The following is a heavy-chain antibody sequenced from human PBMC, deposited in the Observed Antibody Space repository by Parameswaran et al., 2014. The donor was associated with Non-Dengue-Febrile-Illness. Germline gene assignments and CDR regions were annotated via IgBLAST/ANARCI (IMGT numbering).Heavy chain of an antibody. D-gene: IGHD3-22*01. Sequence: RWIRQPPGKGLEWVSAISGSGGSTYYADSVKGRFTISRDNSKNTLYLQMNSLRAEDTAVYYCAKDQVGYDSSGQTQILDVWGKGTTVTVSS. CDR3: AKDQVGYDSSGQTQILDV. V-gene: IGHV3-23*01. J-gene: IGHJ6*04. CDR2: ISGSGGST.